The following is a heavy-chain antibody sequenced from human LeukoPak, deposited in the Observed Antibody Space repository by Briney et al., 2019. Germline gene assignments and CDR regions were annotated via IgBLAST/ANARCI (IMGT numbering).Heavy chain of an antibody. V-gene: IGHV3-48*03. J-gene: IGHJ4*02. Sequence: GGSLRLSCAASGFTLSSYEMNWVRQAPGKGLEWVSYISSSGSTIYYADSVKGRFTISRDNAKNSLYLQMNSLRAEDTAVYYCASVRPTAGIDYWGQGTLVTVSS. D-gene: IGHD6-13*01. CDR2: ISSSGSTI. CDR3: ASVRPTAGIDY. CDR1: GFTLSSYE.